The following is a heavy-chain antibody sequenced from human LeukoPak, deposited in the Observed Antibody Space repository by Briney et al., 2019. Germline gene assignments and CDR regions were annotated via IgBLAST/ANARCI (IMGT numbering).Heavy chain of an antibody. CDR3: ARDPIAVAGRRFDY. V-gene: IGHV3-7*01. J-gene: IGHJ4*02. CDR1: GFTFSSYW. D-gene: IGHD6-19*01. CDR2: IKQDGSEK. Sequence: GGSLRLSCAASGFTFSSYWMSWVRQAPGKGLEWVANIKQDGSEKYYVDSVKGRFTISRDNAKNSLYLQMNSLRAEDTAVYYCARDPIAVAGRRFDYWGQGTLVTVSS.